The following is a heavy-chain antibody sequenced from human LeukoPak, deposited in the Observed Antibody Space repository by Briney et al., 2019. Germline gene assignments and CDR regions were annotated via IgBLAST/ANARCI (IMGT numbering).Heavy chain of an antibody. J-gene: IGHJ4*02. Sequence: GGSLRLSCAASGFTFSSYSMNWVRQAPGKGLEWVSSISSSSSYIYYADSVKGRFTISRDNAKNSLYLQMNSLRAEDTAVYYCASLGGTRTFFDYWGQGTLVTVSS. V-gene: IGHV3-21*01. CDR2: ISSSSSYI. CDR3: ASLGGTRTFFDY. D-gene: IGHD1-1*01. CDR1: GFTFSSYS.